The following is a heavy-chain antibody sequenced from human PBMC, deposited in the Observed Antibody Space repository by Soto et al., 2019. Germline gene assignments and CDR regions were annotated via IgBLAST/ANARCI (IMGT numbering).Heavy chain of an antibody. CDR1: GYSFSSYW. CDR2: IYPGDSDT. CDR3: ARHYVAFGGVIVTVAFDI. V-gene: IGHV5-51*01. J-gene: IGHJ3*02. D-gene: IGHD3-16*02. Sequence: GESLKISCKGSGYSFSSYWIGWVRQMPGKGLEWMGIIYPGDSDTRYSPSFQGQVTISADKSISTAYLQWSSLKASDPAMYYFARHYVAFGGVIVTVAFDIWGQGTMVTVSS.